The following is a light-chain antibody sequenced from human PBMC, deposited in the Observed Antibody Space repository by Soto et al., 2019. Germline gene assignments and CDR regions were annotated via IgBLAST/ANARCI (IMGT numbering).Light chain of an antibody. CDR3: QKYNSAPLT. Sequence: IPMTQSPSSLSASLGDRVTITCRASQGIGVYLAWFQQKPGNAPKLLIYAASTLQSGVPSRFSGSGSGTDFTLTVSSLQPEDVATYYCQKYNSAPLTFGGGTRVEIK. CDR2: AAS. CDR1: QGIGVY. J-gene: IGKJ4*01. V-gene: IGKV1-27*01.